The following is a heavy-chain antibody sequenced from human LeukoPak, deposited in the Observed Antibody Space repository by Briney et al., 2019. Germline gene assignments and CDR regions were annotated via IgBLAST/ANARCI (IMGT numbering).Heavy chain of an antibody. D-gene: IGHD4-17*01. CDR2: IYPGDSDT. CDR1: GYSITSYW. V-gene: IGHV5-51*01. CDR3: ARHAQDYGDYEYYFDY. Sequence: GESLKISCKGSGYSITSYWIGWVRQMPGKGLEWMGIIYPGDSDTRYSPSFQGQVTISADKSISTAYLQWSSLKASDTVMYYCARHAQDYGDYEYYFDYWGQGTLVTVSS. J-gene: IGHJ4*02.